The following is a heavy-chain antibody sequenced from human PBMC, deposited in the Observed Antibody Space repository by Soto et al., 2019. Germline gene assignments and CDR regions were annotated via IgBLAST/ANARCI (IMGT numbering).Heavy chain of an antibody. CDR3: ARILDFWSGHGVFDI. J-gene: IGHJ3*02. V-gene: IGHV4-31*03. Sequence: QVQLQESGPGLVKPSQTLSLTCTVSGGSVTSVGYYWAWIRQHPGKGLEFIGHLYYSGTTYYSPSLRSRVTISEDTSKNHFSLQLTSVTAADTAVYYCARILDFWSGHGVFDIWGQGTMVTVSS. CDR1: GGSVTSVGYY. D-gene: IGHD3-3*01. CDR2: LYYSGTT.